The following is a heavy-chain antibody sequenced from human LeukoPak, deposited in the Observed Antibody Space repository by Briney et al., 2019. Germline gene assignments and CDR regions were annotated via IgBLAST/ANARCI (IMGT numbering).Heavy chain of an antibody. V-gene: IGHV3-11*01. CDR3: ARVHCSGGGCSS. D-gene: IGHD2-15*01. CDR2: ISGGGDTI. J-gene: IGHJ4*02. CDR1: GFTFSDFY. Sequence: GGSLRLSCAASGFTFSDFYMSWIRQAPGKGVEFISYISGGGDTIFYADSVKGRFTISRDNAKNSLYLQMNSLRAEDTAVYYCARVHCSGGGCSSWGQGTLVTVSS.